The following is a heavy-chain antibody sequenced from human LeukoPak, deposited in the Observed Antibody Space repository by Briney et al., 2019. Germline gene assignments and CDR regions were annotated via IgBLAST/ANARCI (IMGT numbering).Heavy chain of an antibody. Sequence: SQTLSLTCTVSGGSISSGGSYWSWIRQHPGKGLEWIGYIYYSGSTYYNPSLKSRVTISVDTSKNQFSLKLSSVTAADTAVYYCARVYYDILTGYYIDPYFDYWGQGTLVTVSS. CDR2: IYYSGST. CDR3: ARVYYDILTGYYIDPYFDY. J-gene: IGHJ4*02. V-gene: IGHV4-31*03. D-gene: IGHD3-9*01. CDR1: GGSISSGGSY.